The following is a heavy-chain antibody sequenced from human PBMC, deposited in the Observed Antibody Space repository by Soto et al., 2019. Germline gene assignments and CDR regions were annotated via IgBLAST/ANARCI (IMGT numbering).Heavy chain of an antibody. V-gene: IGHV1-18*01. D-gene: IGHD1-26*01. J-gene: IGHJ4*02. CDR1: GYTFTGYG. CDR3: ARIIGAPNVYLDF. CDR2: INAYNDNT. Sequence: QVQLVQSGTEVKRPGASVKVSCKASGYTFTGYGISWVRQAPGQGLEWMGRINAYNDNTDYAQKFQGGVTLTTDTSTSTAYMDLRSLRSDDTAVYYCARIIGAPNVYLDFWGQGTLVTVSS.